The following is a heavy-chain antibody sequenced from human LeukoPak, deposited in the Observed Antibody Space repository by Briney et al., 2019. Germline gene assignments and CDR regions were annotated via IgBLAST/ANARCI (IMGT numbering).Heavy chain of an antibody. J-gene: IGHJ6*03. D-gene: IGHD6-19*01. CDR3: ARDHPRGAVAGTGYYYYYYMDV. CDR1: GYTFTSYG. V-gene: IGHV1-18*01. CDR2: ISAYNGNT. Sequence: GASVKVSCKASGYTFTSYGISWVRQAPGQGLEWMGWISAYNGNTNYAQKLQGRVTMTTDTSTSTAYMELRSLRSEDTAVYYCARDHPRGAVAGTGYYYYYYMDVWGKGTTVTVSS.